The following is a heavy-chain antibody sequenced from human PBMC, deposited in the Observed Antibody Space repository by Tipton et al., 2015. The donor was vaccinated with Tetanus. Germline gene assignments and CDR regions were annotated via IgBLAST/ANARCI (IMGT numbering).Heavy chain of an antibody. CDR2: IYSSGST. D-gene: IGHD2-8*01. J-gene: IGHJ5*02. CDR1: GGSINPYY. Sequence: LRLSCSVSGGSINPYYWSWIRQPPGKGLEWIGNIYSSGSTYYNHSLKSRVTISVDTSRNQFSLRLKSVTPADTAMYYCARDHRLSASYAGWFDPWGQGTLVTVSS. V-gene: IGHV4-59*01. CDR3: ARDHRLSASYAGWFDP.